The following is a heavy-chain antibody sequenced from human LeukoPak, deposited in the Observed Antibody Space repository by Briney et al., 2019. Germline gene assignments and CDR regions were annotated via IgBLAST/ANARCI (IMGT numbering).Heavy chain of an antibody. Sequence: GGSLRLSCAASGFTFDDYGMSWVRQAPGEGLEWVSGINWNGGSTGYADSVKGRFTISRDNAKNSLYLQMNSLRAEDTALYYCARRGSSSYGDYYYYMDVWGKGTTVTVSS. J-gene: IGHJ6*03. CDR1: GFTFDDYG. CDR3: ARRGSSSYGDYYYYMDV. D-gene: IGHD6-6*01. CDR2: INWNGGST. V-gene: IGHV3-20*04.